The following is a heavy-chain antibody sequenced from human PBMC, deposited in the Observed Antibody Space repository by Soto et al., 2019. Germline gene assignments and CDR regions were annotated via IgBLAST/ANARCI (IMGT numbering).Heavy chain of an antibody. J-gene: IGHJ6*02. V-gene: IGHV3-30*04. CDR2: ISGDGSKK. CDR1: AFTFSDYS. D-gene: IGHD3-10*01. CDR3: GRDLGGSGTPLEYYGMDV. Sequence: QVQLVESGGGVVQPGKSLRLSCVASAFTFSDYSMHWVRQAPGKGLEWVAAISGDGSKKSYADSVKGRATLSRDNAKKTLYLQMDNLRAEDTAVYFCGRDLGGSGTPLEYYGMDVWGRGTTVTVSS.